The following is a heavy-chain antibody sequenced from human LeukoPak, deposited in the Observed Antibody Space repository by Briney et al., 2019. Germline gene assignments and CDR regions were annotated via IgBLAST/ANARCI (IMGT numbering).Heavy chain of an antibody. CDR1: GYTFTSYG. Sequence: ASVKVSCKASGYTFTSYGSSWVRQAPGQGLEWMGWISAYNGNTNYAQKLQGRVTMTTDTSTSTAYMELRSLRSDDTAVYYCARDIYYDSRGYYRHWGQGTLVTVSS. V-gene: IGHV1-18*01. D-gene: IGHD3-22*01. J-gene: IGHJ4*02. CDR3: ARDIYYDSRGYYRH. CDR2: ISAYNGNT.